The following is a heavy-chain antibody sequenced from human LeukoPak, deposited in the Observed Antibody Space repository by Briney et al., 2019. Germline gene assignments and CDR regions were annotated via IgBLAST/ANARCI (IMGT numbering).Heavy chain of an antibody. CDR2: ISWNSGSI. V-gene: IGHV3-9*01. D-gene: IGHD3-10*01. Sequence: GGSLRLSCAASGFTFDDYAMHWVRQAPGKGLEWVSGISWNSGSIGYADSVRGRFTISRDNAKNSLYLQMNSLRAEDTALYYCAKDKGITMARRKDYYYYYGMDVWGQGTTVTVSS. CDR3: AKDKGITMARRKDYYYYYGMDV. CDR1: GFTFDDYA. J-gene: IGHJ6*02.